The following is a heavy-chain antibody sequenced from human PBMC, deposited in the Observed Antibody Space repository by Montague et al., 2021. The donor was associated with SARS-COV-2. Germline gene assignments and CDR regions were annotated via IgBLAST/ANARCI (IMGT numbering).Heavy chain of an antibody. J-gene: IGHJ6*02. Sequence: SETLSLTCTVYGGSISGYYWTWIRQPPGKGLEWIGDDNYSGRSNYNSSLKSRVTMSVDMSKNQFSLKLRSVTAADTAVYFCARGRGCAVLFDFYYYGMDVWGQGTTVTVSS. CDR3: ARGRGCAVLFDFYYYGMDV. CDR1: GGSISGYY. CDR2: DNYSGRS. D-gene: IGHD5-12*01. V-gene: IGHV4-34*01.